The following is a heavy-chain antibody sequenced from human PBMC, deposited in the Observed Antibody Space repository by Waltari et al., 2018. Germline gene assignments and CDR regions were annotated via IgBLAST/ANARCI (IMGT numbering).Heavy chain of an antibody. CDR2: IHGSGRT. Sequence: QLHLQQSGPGLVTAAETLSPPCAGSWPSMTACSLWNWCRQSPGKGLEWLGQIHGSGRTNYNPSLEGRVTVSMDLSKNKFSLRMSSATAADTAVYYCARDRGRGLYLDSWGQGTLVTVSS. D-gene: IGHD5-12*01. CDR1: WPSMTACSL. J-gene: IGHJ4*02. V-gene: IGHV4-4*02. CDR3: ARDRGRGLYLDS.